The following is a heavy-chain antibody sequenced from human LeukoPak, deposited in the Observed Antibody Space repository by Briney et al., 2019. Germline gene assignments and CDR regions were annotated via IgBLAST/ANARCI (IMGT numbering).Heavy chain of an antibody. CDR2: IKSKTDGGTT. CDR1: GFTFSSYW. Sequence: GGSLRLSCAASGFTFSSYWMHWVRQAPGKGLEWVGRIKSKTDGGTTDYAAPVKGRFTISRDDSKNTLYLQMNSLKTEDTAVYYCTTTSYYYDSSGYYVNDYWGQGTLVTVSS. V-gene: IGHV3-15*07. D-gene: IGHD3-22*01. J-gene: IGHJ4*02. CDR3: TTTSYYYDSSGYYVNDY.